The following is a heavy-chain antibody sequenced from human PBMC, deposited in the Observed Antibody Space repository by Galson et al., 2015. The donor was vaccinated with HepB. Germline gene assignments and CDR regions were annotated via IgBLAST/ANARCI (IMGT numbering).Heavy chain of an antibody. CDR2: IHPGDSDI. CDR1: GYIFATYW. D-gene: IGHD6-19*01. J-gene: IGHJ6*02. CDR3: AKRRSKGHIAVVVGGMDV. V-gene: IGHV5-51*01. Sequence: QSGAEVKKPGESLKISCQGSGYIFATYWIGWVRQMPGKGLEWMGSIHPGDSDIRYSPSFRGQVTISVDKSISTAFLQWSSLKASDTAIYYCAKRRSKGHIAVVVGGMDVWGQGTTVTVSS.